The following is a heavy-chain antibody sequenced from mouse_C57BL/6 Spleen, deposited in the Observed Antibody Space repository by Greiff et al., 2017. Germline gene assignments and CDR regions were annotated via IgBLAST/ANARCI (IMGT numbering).Heavy chain of an antibody. Sequence: ESGPGLVKPSQSLSLTCSVTGYSITSGYYWNWIRQFPGNKLEWMGYISYDGSNNSNPSLKNRISITRDTSKNQYFMKLNSVTTEDTATYYSERPYYYGSSFWYFDVGGTGTTGTVSS. CDR3: ERPYYYGSSFWYFDV. J-gene: IGHJ1*03. CDR1: GYSITSGYY. D-gene: IGHD1-1*01. V-gene: IGHV3-6*01. CDR2: ISYDGSN.